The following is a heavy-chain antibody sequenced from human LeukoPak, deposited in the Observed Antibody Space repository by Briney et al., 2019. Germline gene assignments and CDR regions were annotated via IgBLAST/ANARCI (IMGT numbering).Heavy chain of an antibody. V-gene: IGHV3-53*01. D-gene: IGHD3-10*01. Sequence: GGSLRLSCAASGITVSSKYMSWVRQAPGKGLEWVSVMQSGGSTYYADSVKGRFTISRDNSKNTLYLQMNSLRAEDTAVYYCAKDADYGSGRYYKGGYFDYWGQGTLVTVSS. CDR2: MQSGGST. J-gene: IGHJ4*02. CDR1: GITVSSKY. CDR3: AKDADYGSGRYYKGGYFDY.